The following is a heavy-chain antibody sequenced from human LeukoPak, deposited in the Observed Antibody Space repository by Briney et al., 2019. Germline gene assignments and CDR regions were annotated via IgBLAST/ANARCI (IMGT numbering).Heavy chain of an antibody. CDR1: GFTFSSYS. D-gene: IGHD3-10*01. CDR3: AKDPYGSGSYYAYFDY. Sequence: PGGSLRLSCAASGFTFSSYSMNWVRQAPGKGLEWVSAISGSGGSTYYADSVKGRFTISRDNSKNTLYLQMNSLRAEDTAVYYCAKDPYGSGSYYAYFDYWGQGTLVTVSS. V-gene: IGHV3-23*01. CDR2: ISGSGGST. J-gene: IGHJ4*02.